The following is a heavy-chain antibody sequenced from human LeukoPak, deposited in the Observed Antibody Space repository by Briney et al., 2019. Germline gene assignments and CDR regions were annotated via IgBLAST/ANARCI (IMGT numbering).Heavy chain of an antibody. V-gene: IGHV3-7*01. CDR2: IKQDGSEK. D-gene: IGHD3-3*01. Sequence: GGSLRLSCAASGFTFSSYWMSWVRKAPGKGLEWVANIKQDGSEKYYVDSVKGRFTISRDNAKNSLYLQMNSLRAEDTAVYYCARDNPYSYDFWSGYSNWFDPWGQGTLVTVSS. CDR1: GFTFSSYW. J-gene: IGHJ5*02. CDR3: ARDNPYSYDFWSGYSNWFDP.